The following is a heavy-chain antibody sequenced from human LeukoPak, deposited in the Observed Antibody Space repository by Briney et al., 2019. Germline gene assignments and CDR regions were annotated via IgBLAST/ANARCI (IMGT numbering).Heavy chain of an antibody. V-gene: IGHV3-53*01. Sequence: GGSLRLSCATSGFTVSSNYMSWVRQAPGKGLEWVSVIYDSGTTYYADSVKGRFLIFRDTSKNTADLQMNSLRVEDTAVYYCARVGGLYSSSWYQSYFDYWGQGTLVTVSS. CDR3: ARVGGLYSSSWYQSYFDY. D-gene: IGHD6-13*01. J-gene: IGHJ4*02. CDR2: IYDSGTT. CDR1: GFTVSSNY.